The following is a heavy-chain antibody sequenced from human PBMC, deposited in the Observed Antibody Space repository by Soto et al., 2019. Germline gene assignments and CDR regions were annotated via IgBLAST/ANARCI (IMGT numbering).Heavy chain of an antibody. D-gene: IGHD3-9*01. Sequence: PSETLSLTCAVYGGSFSGYYWSWIRQPPGKGLEWIGEINHSGSTNYNPSLKSRVTISVDTSKNQFSLKLSSVTAADTAVYYCARGRPPDGRYFDWLLSGFYYGMDVWGQGTTVTVSS. CDR2: INHSGST. J-gene: IGHJ6*02. V-gene: IGHV4-34*01. CDR3: ARGRPPDGRYFDWLLSGFYYGMDV. CDR1: GGSFSGYY.